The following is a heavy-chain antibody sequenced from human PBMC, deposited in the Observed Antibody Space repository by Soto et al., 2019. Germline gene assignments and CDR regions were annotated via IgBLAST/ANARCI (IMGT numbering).Heavy chain of an antibody. CDR3: ARYSSIWYPRREVYRGFYY. CDR2: INAGNGNT. CDR1: GYTFTSYA. Sequence: ASVKVSCKASGYTFTSYAMHWVRQAPGQRLEWLGWINAGNGNTKYSQKFQGRVTITRDTSASTAYMELSSLRSEDTAVYYCARYSSIWYPRREVYRGFYYRGQRTPVTVSS. J-gene: IGHJ4*02. D-gene: IGHD6-13*01. V-gene: IGHV1-3*01.